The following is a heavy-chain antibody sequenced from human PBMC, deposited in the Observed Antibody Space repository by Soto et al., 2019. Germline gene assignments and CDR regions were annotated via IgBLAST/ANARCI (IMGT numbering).Heavy chain of an antibody. CDR1: GYTFTSYY. D-gene: IGHD3-3*01. J-gene: IGHJ6*02. CDR2: INPSGGST. CDR3: ARGLSTYYDFWSGPPLGMDV. V-gene: IGHV1-46*01. Sequence: ASVKVSCKASGYTFTSYYMHWVRQAPGQGLEWMGIINPSGGSTSYAQKFQGRVTMTRDTSTSTVYMEPSSLRSEDTAVYYCARGLSTYYDFWSGPPLGMDVWGQGTTVTVSS.